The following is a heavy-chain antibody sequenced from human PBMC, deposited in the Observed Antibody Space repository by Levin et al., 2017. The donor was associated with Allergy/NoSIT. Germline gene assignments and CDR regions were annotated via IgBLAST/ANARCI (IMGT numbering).Heavy chain of an antibody. J-gene: IGHJ5*02. Sequence: KTGGSLRLSCKGYGYSFTSYWIGWVRQLPGKGLEWMGIIHPVDSDIRYSPSFQGQVTISADKSINTAYLQWSSLKASDTAMYYCAGHFDTWFDPWGQGTLVTVSS. D-gene: IGHD3-9*01. CDR2: IHPVDSDI. CDR3: AGHFDTWFDP. CDR1: GYSFTSYW. V-gene: IGHV5-51*01.